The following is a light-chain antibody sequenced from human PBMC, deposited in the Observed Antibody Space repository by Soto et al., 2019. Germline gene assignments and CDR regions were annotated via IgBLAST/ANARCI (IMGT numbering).Light chain of an antibody. CDR2: DAS. CDR1: QSVSSY. Sequence: EIVLTQSPATLSLSPGERATLSCRASQSVSSYLAWYQQKPGQAPRLLIYDASNRATGIPARFSGSGSGTDFPLTISSLEPEDFAVYYCQQRSNWPPLLTFGGGTKVELK. J-gene: IGKJ4*01. V-gene: IGKV3-11*01. CDR3: QQRSNWPPLLT.